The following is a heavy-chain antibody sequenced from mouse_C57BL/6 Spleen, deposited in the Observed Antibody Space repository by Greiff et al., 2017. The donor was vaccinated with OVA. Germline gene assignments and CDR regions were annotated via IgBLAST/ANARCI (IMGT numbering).Heavy chain of an antibody. Sequence: VMLVESGAELVKPGASVTLSCKASGYTFTEYTIHWVKQRPGQGLEWIGWFYPGSGSITYNEKFKDQATLTADKSSSTVYMELSRLTSEDSAVYFCARHERRGTYYFGCWGQGTTLTVST. CDR1: GYTFTEYT. J-gene: IGHJ2*01. CDR2: FYPGSGSI. CDR3: ARHERRGTYYFGC. V-gene: IGHV1-62-2*01.